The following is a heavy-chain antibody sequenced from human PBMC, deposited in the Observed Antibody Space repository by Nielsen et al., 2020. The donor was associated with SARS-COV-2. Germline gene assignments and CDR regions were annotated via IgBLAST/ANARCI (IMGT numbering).Heavy chain of an antibody. CDR1: GYTFSHYS. D-gene: IGHD1-26*01. CDR2: INGGDGNI. Sequence: ASVKVSCKASGYTFSHYSLHWVRQAPGQGLQWMGWINGGDGNIKYSQEFQGRLTITRDTSASTVYMALSSLRSEDTAIYYCASRIVAAFDFWGQGTLLAVSS. J-gene: IGHJ4*02. V-gene: IGHV1-3*01. CDR3: ASRIVAAFDF.